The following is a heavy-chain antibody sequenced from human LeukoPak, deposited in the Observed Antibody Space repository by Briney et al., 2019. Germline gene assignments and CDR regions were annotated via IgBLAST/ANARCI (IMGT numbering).Heavy chain of an antibody. D-gene: IGHD6-13*01. Sequence: SETLSLTCTVSGGSISSSSYYWSWIRQPPGKGLEWIGYIYYGGSTNYNPSLKSRVTISVDTSKNQFSLKLSSVTAADTAVYYCARRSSSSWDFDYWGQGTLVTVSS. V-gene: IGHV4-61*05. J-gene: IGHJ4*02. CDR2: IYYGGST. CDR1: GGSISSSSYY. CDR3: ARRSSSSWDFDY.